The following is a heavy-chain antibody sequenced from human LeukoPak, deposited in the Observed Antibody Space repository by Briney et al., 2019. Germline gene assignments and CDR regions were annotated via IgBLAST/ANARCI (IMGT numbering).Heavy chain of an antibody. V-gene: IGHV3-23*01. CDR3: AKDGGYYGSGSNLDY. J-gene: IGHJ4*02. CDR2: ISGSGGST. D-gene: IGHD3-10*01. CDR1: GFTFSSYG. Sequence: GGSLRLSCAASGFTFSSYGMSWVRQAPGKGLEWVSAISGSGGSTYYADSVKGRFTISRDNSKNTLYLQMNSLRAEDTAVYYCAKDGGYYGSGSNLDYWGQGTLVTVSS.